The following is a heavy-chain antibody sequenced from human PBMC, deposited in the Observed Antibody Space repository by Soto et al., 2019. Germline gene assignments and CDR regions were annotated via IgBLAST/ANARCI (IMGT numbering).Heavy chain of an antibody. J-gene: IGHJ3*02. D-gene: IGHD6-19*01. CDR2: VYHSGSTY. CDR1: GYSISSGYY. Sequence: SETLSLTCAVSGYSISSGYYWGWIRQPPGKGLECIGSVYHSGSTYYYNPSIKSRVIISVDTSKNQFSLKLSSVTAADTAVYYCASAYTSGWVDAFDIWGQGTMVNVS. V-gene: IGHV4-38-2*01. CDR3: ASAYTSGWVDAFDI.